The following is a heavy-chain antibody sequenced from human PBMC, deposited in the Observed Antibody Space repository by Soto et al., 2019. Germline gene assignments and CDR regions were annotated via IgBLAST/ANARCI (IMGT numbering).Heavy chain of an antibody. CDR1: GVTFNRQD. J-gene: IGHJ4*02. V-gene: IGHV1-69*13. CDR3: ATSAGRDGYSFDY. D-gene: IGHD5-12*01. CDR2: IIPMFGTP. Sequence: SVKVSCKASGVTFNRQDMRWVRQAPGQGLEWMGGIIPMFGTPHYAEKFQDRGTITADESTGTAYFELSSLTSAATAAYYCATSAGRDGYSFDYWGPGTLVTVSS.